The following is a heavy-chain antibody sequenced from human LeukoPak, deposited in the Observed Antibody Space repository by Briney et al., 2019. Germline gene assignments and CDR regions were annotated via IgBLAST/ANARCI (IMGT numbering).Heavy chain of an antibody. CDR3: ARGGYCSGGSCYADAFDI. CDR2: IYYSGST. D-gene: IGHD2-15*01. Sequence: SETLSLTCTVSGGSIRNYYWSWIRQPPGKGLEWIGYIYYSGSTNYNPSLKSRVTISVDTSKNQFSLKLSSVTAADTAVYYCARGGYCSGGSCYADAFDIWGQGTMVTVSS. V-gene: IGHV4-59*01. J-gene: IGHJ3*02. CDR1: GGSIRNYY.